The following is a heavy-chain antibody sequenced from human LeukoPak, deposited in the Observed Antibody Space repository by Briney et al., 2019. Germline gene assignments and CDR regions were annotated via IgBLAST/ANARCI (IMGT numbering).Heavy chain of an antibody. CDR3: ARESQYYDILTGYYKSAFDI. Sequence: QPGRSLRLSCAASGFTFDDYAVHWVRQAPGKGLEWVSGISWNSGAIGYADSVKGRFTISRDNAKNSLYLQMNSLRAEDTAVYYCARESQYYDILTGYYKSAFDIWGQGTMVTVSS. CDR1: GFTFDDYA. D-gene: IGHD3-9*01. V-gene: IGHV3-9*01. CDR2: ISWNSGAI. J-gene: IGHJ3*02.